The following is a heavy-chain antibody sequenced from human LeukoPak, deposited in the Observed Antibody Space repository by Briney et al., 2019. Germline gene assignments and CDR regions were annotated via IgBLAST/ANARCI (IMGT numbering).Heavy chain of an antibody. Sequence: GGSLRLSCAASGFTFSSYEMNWVRQAPGKGLEWVSYISSSGSTIYYADSVKGRFTISRDNSKNTLFLQMNSLRPEDTAVYYGSRGQHRVTYSDDGFDIWGQGIMVTVSS. CDR1: GFTFSSYE. CDR3: SRGQHRVTYSDDGFDI. J-gene: IGHJ3*02. CDR2: ISSSGSTI. V-gene: IGHV3-48*03. D-gene: IGHD4-11*01.